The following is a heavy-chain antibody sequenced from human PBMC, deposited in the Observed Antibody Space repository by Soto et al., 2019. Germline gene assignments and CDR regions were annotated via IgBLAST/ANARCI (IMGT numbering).Heavy chain of an antibody. CDR3: AKARGGYDIDF. CDR2: ISAGGDKT. V-gene: IGHV3-23*01. J-gene: IGHJ4*02. D-gene: IGHD5-12*01. CDR1: GFTFNNYP. Sequence: GGSLRLSCATSGFTFNNYPMNWVRQAPGEGPSWVSAISAGGDKTYYADSVKGRFTISRDNLRNTLYLHMNSLRAEDTAVYYCAKARGGYDIDFWGQGTLVTVSS.